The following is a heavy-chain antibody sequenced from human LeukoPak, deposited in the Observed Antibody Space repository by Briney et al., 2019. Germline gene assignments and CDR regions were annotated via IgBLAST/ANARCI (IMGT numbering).Heavy chain of an antibody. CDR2: ISSRGTIT. V-gene: IGHV3-11*01. CDR3: ASPPSGSSPDGDY. J-gene: IGHJ4*02. Sequence: GGSLRLSCAASGFTFSGYYMTWIRQAPGPGLEWVSYISSRGTITYYADSVKGRFTISRDNAKNSLFLHMNSLRAEDTAVYYCASPPSGSSPDGDYWGQGTLVTVSS. D-gene: IGHD5-12*01. CDR1: GFTFSGYY.